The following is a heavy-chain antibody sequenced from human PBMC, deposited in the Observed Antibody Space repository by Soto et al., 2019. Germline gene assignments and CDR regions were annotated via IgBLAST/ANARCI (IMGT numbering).Heavy chain of an antibody. CDR3: ARERSTAGTGWFDP. CDR1: GYTFTSYD. D-gene: IGHD6-13*01. J-gene: IGHJ5*02. Sequence: QVQLVQSGAEVKKPGASVKVSCKASGYTFTSYDINWLRQATGQGLEWMGWMNPNSGNTDYAQKFQGRVTMTRNTSISTAYMELSSLISEDTAVYYCARERSTAGTGWFDPWGQGTLVTVSS. CDR2: MNPNSGNT. V-gene: IGHV1-8*01.